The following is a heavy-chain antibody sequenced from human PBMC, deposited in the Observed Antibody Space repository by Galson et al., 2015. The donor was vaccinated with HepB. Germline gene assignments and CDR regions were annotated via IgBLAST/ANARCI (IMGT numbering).Heavy chain of an antibody. V-gene: IGHV3-48*01. Sequence: SLRLSCAASGFTFSSYAMSWVRQAPGKGLEWVSYISSSSSTIYYADSVKGRFTITRDNAKNSLYLQMNSLRADDTAVYYCARRTLVGTGTFDYWGQGTLVTVSS. D-gene: IGHD3/OR15-3a*01. J-gene: IGHJ4*02. CDR2: ISSSSSTI. CDR1: GFTFSSYA. CDR3: ARRTLVGTGTFDY.